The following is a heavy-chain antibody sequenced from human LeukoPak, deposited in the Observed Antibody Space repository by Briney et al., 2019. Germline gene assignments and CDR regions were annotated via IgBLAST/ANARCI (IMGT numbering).Heavy chain of an antibody. Sequence: ASVKVSCKASGYTLTGYYMHWVRQAPGQGLEWMGWINPNSGDTNYARNFQGRVTMTRDTSISTAYMELSGLRFDDTAVYFCARVGRAWSFDHWGQGTLVTVSS. D-gene: IGHD6-19*01. CDR1: GYTLTGYY. CDR2: INPNSGDT. CDR3: ARVGRAWSFDH. J-gene: IGHJ4*02. V-gene: IGHV1-2*02.